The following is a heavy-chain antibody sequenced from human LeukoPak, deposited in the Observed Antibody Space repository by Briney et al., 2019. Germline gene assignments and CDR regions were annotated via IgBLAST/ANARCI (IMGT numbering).Heavy chain of an antibody. CDR2: ISSSGGTT. V-gene: IGHV3-23*01. Sequence: GGSLRLSCAASGLTFSSYAMTWVRQAPGKGLEWVSTISSSGGTTHYADSVKGRFTISRDNSKNTLYLQMNSLRAEDTAVYYCAQEYSSGYPYWGQGTLVTVSS. J-gene: IGHJ4*02. CDR3: AQEYSSGYPY. D-gene: IGHD3-22*01. CDR1: GLTFSSYA.